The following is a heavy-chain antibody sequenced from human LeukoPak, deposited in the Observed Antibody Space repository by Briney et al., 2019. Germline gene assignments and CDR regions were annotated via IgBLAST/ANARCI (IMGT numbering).Heavy chain of an antibody. CDR2: MSDSGGRT. D-gene: IGHD3-10*01. V-gene: IGHV3-23*01. CDR3: AREGRPGAFDP. J-gene: IGHJ5*02. CDR1: GITLSNYG. Sequence: GGSLRLSCAVSGITLSNYGMSWVRQAPGKRLEWVAGMSDSGGRTNYADSVKGRFTISRDNAKNSLYLQMNSLRAEDTAVYYCAREGRPGAFDPWGQGTLVTVSS.